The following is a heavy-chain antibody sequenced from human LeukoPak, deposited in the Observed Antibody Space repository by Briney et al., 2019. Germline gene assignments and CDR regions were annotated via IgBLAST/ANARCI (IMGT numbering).Heavy chain of an antibody. Sequence: PGGSLRLSCAASGFTFSSYAMHWVRQAPGKGLEWVAVISYDGSNKYYADSVKGRFTISRDNSKNTLYLQMNSLRAEDTAVYYCARGGGIRFLEPRGYYMDVWGKGTTVTVSS. J-gene: IGHJ6*03. D-gene: IGHD3-3*01. CDR2: ISYDGSNK. CDR1: GFTFSSYA. V-gene: IGHV3-30-3*01. CDR3: ARGGGIRFLEPRGYYMDV.